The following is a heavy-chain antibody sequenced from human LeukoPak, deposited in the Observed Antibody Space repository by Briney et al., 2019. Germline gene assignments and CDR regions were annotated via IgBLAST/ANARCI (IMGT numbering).Heavy chain of an antibody. Sequence: SETLSLTCTVSGGSISSYYWSWIRQPPGKGLEGIGYIYYSGSTNYNPSLKSRVTISVDTSKNQFSLKLSSVTAADTAVYYCAREKRQQLVLYYYYYMDVWGKGTTVTVSS. J-gene: IGHJ6*03. V-gene: IGHV4-59*01. D-gene: IGHD6-13*01. CDR1: GGSISSYY. CDR3: AREKRQQLVLYYYYYMDV. CDR2: IYYSGST.